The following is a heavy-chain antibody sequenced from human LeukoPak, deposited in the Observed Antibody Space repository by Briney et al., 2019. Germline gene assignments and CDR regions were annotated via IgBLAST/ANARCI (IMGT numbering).Heavy chain of an antibody. J-gene: IGHJ3*02. D-gene: IGHD3-22*01. CDR2: INHSGST. Sequence: PSETLSLTCAVYGGSFSGYYWSWIRQPPGKGLEWIGEINHSGSTNYNPSLKSRVTISVDTSKNQFSLKLSSVTAADTAVYYCARRYYYDSSGYYCDAFDIWGQGTMVTVSS. CDR1: GGSFSGYY. CDR3: ARRYYYDSSGYYCDAFDI. V-gene: IGHV4-34*01.